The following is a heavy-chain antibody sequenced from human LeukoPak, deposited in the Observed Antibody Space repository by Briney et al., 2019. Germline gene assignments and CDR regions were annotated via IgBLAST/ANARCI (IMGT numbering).Heavy chain of an antibody. D-gene: IGHD2/OR15-2a*01. J-gene: IGHJ6*03. CDR1: GFTFSSYA. V-gene: IGHV3-23*01. CDR2: ISGSGGST. CDR3: AKSYPYFLYYYLDV. Sequence: GGSLRLSCAASGFTFSSYAMSWVRQAPGKGLEWVSAISGSGGSTYYADSVKGRFTISRDNSKRTQYLQMNSLRAEDTAVYYCAKSYPYFLYYYLDVWGKGTTVTVSS.